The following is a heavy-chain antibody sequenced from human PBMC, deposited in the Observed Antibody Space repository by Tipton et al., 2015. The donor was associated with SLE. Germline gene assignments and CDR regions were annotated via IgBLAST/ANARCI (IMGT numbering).Heavy chain of an antibody. CDR1: GHSVSSGYY. CDR2: IYTSGTI. CDR3: ARHDRSSWFWFDP. V-gene: IGHV4-4*09. J-gene: IGHJ5*02. D-gene: IGHD6-13*01. Sequence: TLSLTCTVSGHSVSSGYYWGWIRQPPRKGLEWIGYIYTSGTIIFNPSLESRVTISADTSKNQLSLRLSSVTAADTAVYYCARHDRSSWFWFDPWGQGTLVTVSS.